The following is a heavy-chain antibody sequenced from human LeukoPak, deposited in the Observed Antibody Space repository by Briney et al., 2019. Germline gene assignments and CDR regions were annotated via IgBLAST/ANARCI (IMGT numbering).Heavy chain of an antibody. CDR2: IYYTGST. Sequence: SETLSLTCTVSGGSISSSSYYWAWIRQPPGSGLEWIGSIYYTGSTYYNPSFKSRVTISIDKSKNQFSLRLSSVTAADTADYYCARRNYGSGLDVWGQGTTVTVSS. CDR1: GGSISSSSYY. D-gene: IGHD3-10*01. V-gene: IGHV4-39*01. CDR3: ARRNYGSGLDV. J-gene: IGHJ6*02.